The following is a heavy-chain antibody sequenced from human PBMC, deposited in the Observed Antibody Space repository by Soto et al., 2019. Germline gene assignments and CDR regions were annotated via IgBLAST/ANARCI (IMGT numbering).Heavy chain of an antibody. CDR1: GYTFTSYG. CDR2: ISAYNGNT. V-gene: IGHV1-18*01. J-gene: IGHJ6*03. D-gene: IGHD2-2*01. Sequence: ASVKVSCKASGYTFTSYGISWVRQAPGQGLEWMGWISAYNGNTNYAQKLQGRVTMTTDTSTSTAYMELRSLRSDDTAVYYCARDKSAIVVVPAAQRRADAGGYYYYMDVSGKGTTVTVSS. CDR3: ARDKSAIVVVPAAQRRADAGGYYYYMDV.